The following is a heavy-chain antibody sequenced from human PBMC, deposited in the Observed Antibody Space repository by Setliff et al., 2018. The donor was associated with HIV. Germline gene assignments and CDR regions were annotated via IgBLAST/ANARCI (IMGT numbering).Heavy chain of an antibody. CDR1: GFIFSNYA. CDR2: ISWNADFT. V-gene: IGHV3-9*01. Sequence: GGSLRLSCAGSGFIFSNYAMYWVRQAPGKGLEWVSGISWNADFTAYAESTKGRFTISRDNARKSLYLQMNSLTTEDTALYYCVKDGSLAGRYYHYMDVWGKGTTVTVSS. CDR3: VKDGSLAGRYYHYMDV. J-gene: IGHJ6*03. D-gene: IGHD6-19*01.